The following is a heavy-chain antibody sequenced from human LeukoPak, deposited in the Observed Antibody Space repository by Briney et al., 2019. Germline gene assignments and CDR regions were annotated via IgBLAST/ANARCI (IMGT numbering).Heavy chain of an antibody. CDR1: GYSFTSYW. J-gene: IGHJ4*02. D-gene: IGHD5-18*01. V-gene: IGHV5-10-1*01. CDR2: IGPSDSYT. CDR3: ARHTDTAMVIH. Sequence: GASLLISCKGSGYSFTSYWISWVRQMPGKGLEWMGRIGPSDSYTNYSPSFQGHVTISADKSISTAYLQWSSLKASDTAMYYCARHTDTAMVIHWGQGTLVTVSS.